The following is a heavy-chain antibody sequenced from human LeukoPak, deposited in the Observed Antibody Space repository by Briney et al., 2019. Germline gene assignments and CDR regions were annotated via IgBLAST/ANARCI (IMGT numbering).Heavy chain of an antibody. J-gene: IGHJ4*02. Sequence: SETLSLTCTVPGGSVGSGSYYWSWIRQPPGKGLEWIGYIYYSGSTNYNPSLKSRVTISVDTSKNQFSLKLSSVTAADTAVYYCAREGEQIDYWGQGTLVTVSS. V-gene: IGHV4-61*01. CDR2: IYYSGST. CDR1: GGSVGSGSYY. CDR3: AREGEQIDY. D-gene: IGHD3-16*01.